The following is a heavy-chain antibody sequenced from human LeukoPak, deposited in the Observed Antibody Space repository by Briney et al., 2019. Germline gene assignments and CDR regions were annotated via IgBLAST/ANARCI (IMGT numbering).Heavy chain of an antibody. CDR2: IWHSGTT. J-gene: IGHJ4*02. D-gene: IGHD4-17*01. CDR1: GASIISNNW. Sequence: SETLSLTCAVSGASIISNNWWSWVRQPSGKGLEWIGEIWHSGTTNHNPSLKSRVTISVDKSKNQFSLKLNSVTAADTAVYYCMGADYGGHWGQGTLVTVSS. CDR3: MGADYGGH. V-gene: IGHV4-4*02.